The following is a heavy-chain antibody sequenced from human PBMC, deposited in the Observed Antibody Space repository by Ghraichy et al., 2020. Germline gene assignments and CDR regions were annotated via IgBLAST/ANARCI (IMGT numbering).Heavy chain of an antibody. J-gene: IGHJ5*02. D-gene: IGHD4-17*01. CDR3: AKASVEDYGLWA. V-gene: IGHV4-61*02. CDR1: GGSISSASYY. Sequence: SETLSLTCTVSGGSISSASYYCAWIRQGAGKGLEWIGRMFTTGSTDYNPSLKSRLTMSVDTSKNQFSLKVTSVTAADTAVYYCAKASVEDYGLWAWGQGTLVTVS. CDR2: MFTTGST.